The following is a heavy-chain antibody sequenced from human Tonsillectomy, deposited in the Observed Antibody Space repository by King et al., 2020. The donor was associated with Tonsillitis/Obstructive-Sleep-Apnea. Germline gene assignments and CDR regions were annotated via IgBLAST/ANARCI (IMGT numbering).Heavy chain of an antibody. CDR1: GFTFSNAW. D-gene: IGHD2-2*02. J-gene: IGHJ3*02. CDR2: IKSKTDGGTT. V-gene: IGHV3-15*01. Sequence: VQLVESGGGLVKPGGSLRLSCAASGFTFSNAWMSWVRQAPGKGLEWVGRIKSKTDGGTTDYAAPVKGRFTISRDDSKNTLYLQMNSLKTEDTAGYYCTTDPPRYCSSTSCYMGEAFDIWGQGTMVTVSS. CDR3: TTDPPRYCSSTSCYMGEAFDI.